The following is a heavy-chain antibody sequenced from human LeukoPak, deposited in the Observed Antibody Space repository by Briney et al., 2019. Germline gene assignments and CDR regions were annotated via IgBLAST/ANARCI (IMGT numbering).Heavy chain of an antibody. CDR2: ISGSGGST. J-gene: IGHJ4*02. D-gene: IGHD6-19*01. V-gene: IGHV3-23*01. CDR3: ANLPADSSGWLNYFDY. Sequence: GGSLRLSCAASGFTFSSYAMSWVRQAPGKGLGWVSAISGSGGSTYYADSVKGRFTISRDNSKNTLYLQMNSLRAEDTAVYYCANLPADSSGWLNYFDYWGQGTLVTVSS. CDR1: GFTFSSYA.